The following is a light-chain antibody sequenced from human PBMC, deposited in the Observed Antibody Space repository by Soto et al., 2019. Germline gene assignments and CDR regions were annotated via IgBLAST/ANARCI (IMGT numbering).Light chain of an antibody. CDR2: AAS. V-gene: IGKV1-8*01. CDR3: QQYYSYPPT. J-gene: IGKJ1*01. Sequence: AIRMDQSPSSFSAPSGDRVTITCRARQGISSYLAWYQQNPGQAHKLLIYAASTLQSGVPSRFSDSGTGTEFALAVSCLQSEDFATSSCQQYYSYPPTFGQGTKVEIK. CDR1: QGISSY.